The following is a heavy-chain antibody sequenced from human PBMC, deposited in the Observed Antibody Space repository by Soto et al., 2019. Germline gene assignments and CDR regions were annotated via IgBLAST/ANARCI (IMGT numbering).Heavy chain of an antibody. CDR1: GFTFGSYG. CDR3: AKGWAAMTTVLNGYFDF. CDR2: ISYDGSDK. Sequence: PGGSLRLSCAASGFTFGSYGMHWVRQAPGKGLEWVAVISYDGSDKYYADSVKGRFTISRDNSKSTLYLQMNSLRAEDTAVYYCAKGWAAMTTVLNGYFDFWGQGTLVTVSS. J-gene: IGHJ4*02. V-gene: IGHV3-30*18. D-gene: IGHD4-17*01.